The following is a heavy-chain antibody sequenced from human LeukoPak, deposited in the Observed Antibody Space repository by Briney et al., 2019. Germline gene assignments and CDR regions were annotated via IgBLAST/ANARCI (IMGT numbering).Heavy chain of an antibody. Sequence: ASETVSRKPSVYTFTSYCILWVRQAPGQGHEWMGSSRAYNGNTNYAQKLQGRVTMTTDTSTSTAYMELGSLRSDDTAVYYCARVPADPREVNWFDPWGQGTLVTVSS. CDR1: VYTFTSYC. D-gene: IGHD1-26*01. CDR2: SRAYNGNT. J-gene: IGHJ5*02. CDR3: ARVPADPREVNWFDP. V-gene: IGHV1-18*01.